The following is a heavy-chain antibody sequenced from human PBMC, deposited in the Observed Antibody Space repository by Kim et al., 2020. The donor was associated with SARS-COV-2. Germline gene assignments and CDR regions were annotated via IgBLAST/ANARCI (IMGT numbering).Heavy chain of an antibody. CDR2: INHTGST. V-gene: IGHV4-34*01. CDR3: AGVPLERKRPFDY. Sequence: SETLSLTCAVYGGSFSGYYWSWIRQPPGKGLEWIGEINHTGSTNYNPSLMSRVSISVDTSKNHFSLKLSSVTAADTAVYYCAGVPLERKRPFDYWGKGTLVTVSS. D-gene: IGHD1-1*01. J-gene: IGHJ4*02. CDR1: GGSFSGYY.